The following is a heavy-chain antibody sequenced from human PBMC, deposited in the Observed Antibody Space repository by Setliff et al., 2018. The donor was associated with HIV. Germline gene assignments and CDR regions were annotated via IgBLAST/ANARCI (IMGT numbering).Heavy chain of an antibody. J-gene: IGHJ4*02. CDR3: TKPTTVVTSYYFDS. CDR2: ISYHEKDT. CDR1: GFTFSNYG. V-gene: IGHV3-30*18. D-gene: IGHD4-17*01. Sequence: GGSLRLSCGASGFTFSNYGMHWVRRAPGKGLEWVASISYHEKDTFYADSVKGRFTISRDNSKNMLYLQMNSLTIEDTAVYYCTKPTTVVTSYYFDSWGQGTQVTVSS.